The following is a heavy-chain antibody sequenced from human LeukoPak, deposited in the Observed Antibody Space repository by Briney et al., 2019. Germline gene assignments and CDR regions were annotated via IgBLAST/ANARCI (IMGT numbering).Heavy chain of an antibody. J-gene: IGHJ3*02. D-gene: IGHD1-26*01. CDR3: TTDPGEWEPI. CDR1: GLTFTNAW. CDR2: IKSKTDGGTT. Sequence: PGGSLRLSCATSGLTFTNAWMSWFRQAPGKGLEWVGRIKSKTDGGTTDYAAPVKGRFTISRDDSKNTLYLQMNSLKTEDTAVYYCTTDPGEWEPIWGQGTMVTVSS. V-gene: IGHV3-15*01.